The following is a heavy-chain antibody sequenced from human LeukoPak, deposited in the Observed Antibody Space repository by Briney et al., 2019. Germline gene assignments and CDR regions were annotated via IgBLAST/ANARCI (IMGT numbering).Heavy chain of an antibody. CDR2: ISRASESI. CDR1: GFTFNTYS. Sequence: GGSLRLSCAASGFTFNTYSMSWVRQAPGKGLEWVSIISRASESIFYADSVKGRFTISRDNAKNSLYLQMNGLRAEDAAVYYCARGATDVTRWFDPWGQGTRVTVSS. J-gene: IGHJ5*02. V-gene: IGHV3-21*01. CDR3: ARGATDVTRWFDP. D-gene: IGHD1-1*01.